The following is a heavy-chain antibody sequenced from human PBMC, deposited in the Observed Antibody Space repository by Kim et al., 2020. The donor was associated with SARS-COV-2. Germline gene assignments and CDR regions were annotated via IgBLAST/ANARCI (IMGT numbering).Heavy chain of an antibody. CDR1: GGSISSYY. CDR3: SREGGYDSSGYVDY. V-gene: IGHV4-59*01. J-gene: IGHJ4*02. CDR2: IYYSGST. Sequence: SETLSLTCTVSGGSISSYYWSWIRQPPGKGLEWIGYIYYSGSTNYNPSLKSRVTISVDTSKNQFSLKLRSVTAADTAVYYCSREGGYDSSGYVDYWGQGTLVTVSS. D-gene: IGHD3-22*01.